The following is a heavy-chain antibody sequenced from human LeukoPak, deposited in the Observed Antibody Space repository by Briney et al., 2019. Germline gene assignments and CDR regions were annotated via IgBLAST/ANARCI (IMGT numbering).Heavy chain of an antibody. J-gene: IGHJ4*02. Sequence: AGGSPRLSCAASGFTFSNYPMSWVRQAPGKGLEWVANIKQDGSEKYYVDSVKGRFTISRDNAKNSLYLQMNSLRAEDTAVYYCARDWGWDYSSPFDYWGQGTLVTVSS. V-gene: IGHV3-7*01. CDR2: IKQDGSEK. CDR3: ARDWGWDYSSPFDY. CDR1: GFTFSNYP. D-gene: IGHD3-16*01.